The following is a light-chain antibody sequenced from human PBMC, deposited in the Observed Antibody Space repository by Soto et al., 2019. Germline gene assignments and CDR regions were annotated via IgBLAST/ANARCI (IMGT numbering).Light chain of an antibody. J-gene: IGKJ3*01. CDR1: QSISSY. CDR2: AAS. V-gene: IGKV1-39*01. CDR3: QQSYSTPFT. Sequence: DIQMTQSPSSLSASVGDRVTITCRARQSISSYLNWYQQKPGKAPKLLIYAASSLQSRVPSRFSGSGSGTDFTLTISSLQPEDFATYYCQQSYSTPFTFGPRTKVDIK.